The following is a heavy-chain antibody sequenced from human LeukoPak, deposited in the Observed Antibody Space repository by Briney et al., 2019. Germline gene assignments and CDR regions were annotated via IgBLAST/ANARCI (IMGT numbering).Heavy chain of an antibody. CDR1: GGSISSYY. CDR2: ISYSGGT. D-gene: IGHD3-10*01. CDR3: ARVENYGSGSSEYWFDP. J-gene: IGHJ5*02. V-gene: IGHV4-59*01. Sequence: SETLSLTCTVSGGSISSYYWSWIRQPPGKGLEWIGYISYSGGTNSSPSLKSRVTISVDTSKNQFSLKLSSVTAAETAVYYCARVENYGSGSSEYWFDPWGQGTLVTVSS.